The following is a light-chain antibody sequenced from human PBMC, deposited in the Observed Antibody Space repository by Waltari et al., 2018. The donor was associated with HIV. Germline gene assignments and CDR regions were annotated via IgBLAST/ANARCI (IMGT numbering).Light chain of an antibody. V-gene: IGLV2-14*01. Sequence: QSALTQPASVSGSPGQSIPIPCTGTSSDVGGYTFVPWYQQHPGKAPKLMIYEVRNRPSGVSNRFSGSKSGNTASLTISGLQAEDEADYYCSSYTSRSVVFGGGTKLTVL. CDR1: SSDVGGYTF. CDR3: SSYTSRSVV. J-gene: IGLJ2*01. CDR2: EVR.